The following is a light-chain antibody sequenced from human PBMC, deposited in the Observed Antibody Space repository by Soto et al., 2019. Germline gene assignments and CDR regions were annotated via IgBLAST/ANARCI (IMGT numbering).Light chain of an antibody. Sequence: QSALTQPASVSGSLGQSITISCTGTTRDIAGYNYISWYQQLPGKAPKLVIYQVTIRPSGISNRFSGSKSGNTASLTISGLQAEDEADYYCTSFSSSTSLDVFGTGTKVTVL. V-gene: IGLV2-14*01. CDR1: TRDIAGYNY. CDR3: TSFSSSTSLDV. CDR2: QVT. J-gene: IGLJ1*01.